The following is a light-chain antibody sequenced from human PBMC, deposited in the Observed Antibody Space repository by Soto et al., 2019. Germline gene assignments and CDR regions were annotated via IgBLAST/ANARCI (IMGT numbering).Light chain of an antibody. CDR2: VSS. CDR3: MQALQTPWT. J-gene: IGKJ1*01. CDR1: QSLLHDNGYNY. V-gene: IGKV2-28*01. Sequence: DIVMTQSPLSLPVTPGEPASISCRSSQSLLHDNGYNYLDWYLQKPGQSPQLMIYVSSNRASGVPDRCNGSRSGTDFTLRISRVEAGDVGVYYCMQALQTPWTFGQGTKVEIK.